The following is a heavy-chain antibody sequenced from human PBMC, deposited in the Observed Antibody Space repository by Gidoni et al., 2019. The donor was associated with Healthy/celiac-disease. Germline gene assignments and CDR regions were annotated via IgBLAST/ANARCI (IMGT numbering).Heavy chain of an antibody. CDR2: IYTSGST. CDR3: ATDFWSGNDAFDI. D-gene: IGHD3-3*01. J-gene: IGHJ3*02. CDR1: GGSSSSYY. V-gene: IGHV4-4*07. Sequence: QVQLQESGPGLVKPSETLSLTCTGSGGSSSSYYWSWIRQPAGKGLEWIGRIYTSGSTNYNPSLKSRVTMSVDTSKNQFSLKLSSVTAADTAVYYCATDFWSGNDAFDIWGQGTMVTVSS.